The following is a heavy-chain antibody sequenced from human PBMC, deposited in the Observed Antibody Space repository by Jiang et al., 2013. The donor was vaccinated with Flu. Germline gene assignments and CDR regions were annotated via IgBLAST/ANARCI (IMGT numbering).Heavy chain of an antibody. V-gene: IGHV1-2*02. J-gene: IGHJ4*02. CDR3: ARDLYRSYDF. CDR1: GYTFTGYY. CDR2: ISTKNGDT. D-gene: IGHD3-10*01. Sequence: GAEVKKPGASVKVSCKASGYTFTGYYMHWVRQSPGQGLQWMGWISTKNGDTDYAQAFQGRVTMTRDTSISTVYMELASLRSDDTAIYYCARDLYRSYDFWGQGTLVTVSS.